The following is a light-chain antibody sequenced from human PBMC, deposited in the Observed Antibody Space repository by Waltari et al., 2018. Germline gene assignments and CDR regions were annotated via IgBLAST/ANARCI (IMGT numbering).Light chain of an antibody. CDR2: RNN. Sequence: QSVLTQPPSASGTPGQRVTISCSGSSSNIGSTYVYWYQHLPGTTPKLLIYRNNQRPSWVPDRFSGSKSGTSASLAISGLRSEDEADYYCAAWDDSLSGHVVFGGGTKLTVL. CDR1: SSNIGSTY. V-gene: IGLV1-47*01. J-gene: IGLJ2*01. CDR3: AAWDDSLSGHVV.